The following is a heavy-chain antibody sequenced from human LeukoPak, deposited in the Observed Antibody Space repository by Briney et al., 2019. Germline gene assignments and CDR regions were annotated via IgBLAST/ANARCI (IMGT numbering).Heavy chain of an antibody. Sequence: ASVKVSCKASGYTFTSYYMHWVRQAPGQGLEWMGIINPSGGSTSYAQKFQGRITMTRDMSTSTVYMELSSLRSEDTAVYYCARRVPYGPIDYWGQGTLVTVSS. J-gene: IGHJ4*02. CDR2: INPSGGST. CDR1: GYTFTSYY. CDR3: ARRVPYGPIDY. V-gene: IGHV1-46*01. D-gene: IGHD4-17*01.